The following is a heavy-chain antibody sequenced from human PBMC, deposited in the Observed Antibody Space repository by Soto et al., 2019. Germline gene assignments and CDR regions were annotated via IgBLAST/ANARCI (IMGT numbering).Heavy chain of an antibody. CDR2: VKPNNGDR. D-gene: IGHD3-22*01. J-gene: IGHJ4*02. Sequence: QVQLVQSGAEVRKPGASVKVSCRASGYRFTGYYIHWVRQAPGQGLEWMGWVKPNNGDREDAQKFRGRVTLTGDTSISTAYMELYRLRSDDTAVYYCARGLTKSSGRGGIFDFWGQGTLVTVSS. CDR1: GYRFTGYY. CDR3: ARGLTKSSGRGGIFDF. V-gene: IGHV1-2*02.